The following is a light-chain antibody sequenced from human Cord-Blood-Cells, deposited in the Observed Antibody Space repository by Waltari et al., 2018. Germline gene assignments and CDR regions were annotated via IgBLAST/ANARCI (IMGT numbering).Light chain of an antibody. V-gene: IGKV1-33*01. CDR1: QDISNY. Sequence: DIQMTQSPSSLSASVGDRVTITCQASQDISNYLNWYQQKPGKAPKLLIYDASNLETGVPSMFSGSGSGTDFTFTISSLQPEDIATYYCQQYDNPLTFGGGTKVEIK. J-gene: IGKJ4*01. CDR2: DAS. CDR3: QQYDNPLT.